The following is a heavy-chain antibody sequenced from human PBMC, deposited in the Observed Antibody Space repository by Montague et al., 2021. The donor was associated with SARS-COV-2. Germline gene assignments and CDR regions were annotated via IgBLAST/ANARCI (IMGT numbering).Heavy chain of an antibody. CDR1: GFSLSTSGMC. CDR2: IDWDDDK. Sequence: PALVNPTPTLTLTCTFSGFSLSTSGMCVSWIRQPPGKALEWLALIDWDDDKYYSTSLKTRLTISKDTSKNQVVLTMTNMDPVDTATYYCARTYYYGSGSYYTYYFDYWGQGTLVTVSS. CDR3: ARTYYYGSGSYYTYYFDY. V-gene: IGHV2-70*01. J-gene: IGHJ4*02. D-gene: IGHD3-10*01.